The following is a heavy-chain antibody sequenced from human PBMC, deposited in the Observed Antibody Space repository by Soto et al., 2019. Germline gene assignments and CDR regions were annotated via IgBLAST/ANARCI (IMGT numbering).Heavy chain of an antibody. CDR1: GFTFRTYT. J-gene: IGHJ6*02. D-gene: IGHD3-10*01. V-gene: IGHV3-21*01. CDR2: IRGFSPYT. CDR3: ARDRGYDAHDYYYNAMDV. Sequence: EVQLVESGGGLVKPGGSLRLSCISSGFTFRTYTMNWVRQAPGKGLEWVSGIRGFSPYTFYAESVKGRFTNSRDNAKNSLDLQMDSLRAEDTAVYYCARDRGYDAHDYYYNAMDVWGQGTTVTVSS.